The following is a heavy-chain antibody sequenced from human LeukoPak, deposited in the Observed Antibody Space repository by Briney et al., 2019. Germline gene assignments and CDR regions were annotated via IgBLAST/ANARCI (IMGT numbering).Heavy chain of an antibody. J-gene: IGHJ4*02. Sequence: GGSLRLSRAASGFTFSSYTMNWVRQAPGKGLEWVSSITSTSSYIYYAGSVKGRFTISRDNAKNSLYLQMNSLRAEDTAVYYCARGGWYGDYYSDYWGQGTLVTVSS. CDR2: ITSTSSYI. D-gene: IGHD4-17*01. CDR3: ARGGWYGDYYSDY. CDR1: GFTFSSYT. V-gene: IGHV3-21*01.